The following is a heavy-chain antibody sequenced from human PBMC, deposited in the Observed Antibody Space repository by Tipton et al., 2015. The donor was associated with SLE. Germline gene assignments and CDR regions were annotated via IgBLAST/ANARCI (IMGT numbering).Heavy chain of an antibody. CDR3: ARGPPFMEWERNWFDP. J-gene: IGHJ5*02. V-gene: IGHV4-39*07. Sequence: TLSLTCTVSGGSINSSIYNWGWIRQPPGKGLEWIGSIFYSGSIYYNPSLKSRVTISVDTSKNQFSLKLNSVTAADTAVYYCARGPPFMEWERNWFDPWGQGTQVTVSS. CDR2: IFYSGSI. CDR1: GGSINSSIYN. D-gene: IGHD3-3*02.